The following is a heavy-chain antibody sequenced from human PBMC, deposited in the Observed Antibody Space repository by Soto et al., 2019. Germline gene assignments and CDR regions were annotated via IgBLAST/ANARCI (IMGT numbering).Heavy chain of an antibody. V-gene: IGHV3-30-3*01. CDR3: ARADTSLAVADAFDI. D-gene: IGHD6-19*01. CDR1: GFTFSSYA. Sequence: QVQLVESGGGVVQPGRSLRLSCAASGFTFSSYAMHWVRQAPGKGLEWVAVISYDGSNKYYADSVKGRFTISRDNSKNTLYLKMNSLRAEDTAVYYCARADTSLAVADAFDIWGQGTMVTVSS. CDR2: ISYDGSNK. J-gene: IGHJ3*02.